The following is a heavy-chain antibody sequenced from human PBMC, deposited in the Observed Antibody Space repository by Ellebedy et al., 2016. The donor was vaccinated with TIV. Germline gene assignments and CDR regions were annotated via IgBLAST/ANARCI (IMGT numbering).Heavy chain of an antibody. CDR3: AKVRSYYMDV. CDR2: ISYDGSNK. J-gene: IGHJ6*03. CDR1: GFTFSSYG. Sequence: GGSLRLXXAASGFTFSSYGMHWVRQAPGKGLEWVAVISYDGSNKYYADSVKGRFTISRDNSKNTLYLQMNSLRAEDTAVYYCAKVRSYYMDVWGKGTTVTVSS. V-gene: IGHV3-30*18.